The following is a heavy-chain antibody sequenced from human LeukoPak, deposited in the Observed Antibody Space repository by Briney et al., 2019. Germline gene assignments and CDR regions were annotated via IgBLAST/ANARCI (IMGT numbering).Heavy chain of an antibody. Sequence: GGSLRLSCTVSGFTVSSNSMSWVRQAPGKDRGRVSFIYSGGNTHYSDSVKGRFTITRDNSKNTLYLQMNGLRAEDTSLYYCARDGRRYYGSGSYFLDWIDPWGQGTLVIVSS. D-gene: IGHD3-10*01. J-gene: IGHJ5*02. CDR2: IYSGGNT. CDR1: GFTVSSNS. CDR3: ARDGRRYYGSGSYFLDWIDP. V-gene: IGHV3-53*01.